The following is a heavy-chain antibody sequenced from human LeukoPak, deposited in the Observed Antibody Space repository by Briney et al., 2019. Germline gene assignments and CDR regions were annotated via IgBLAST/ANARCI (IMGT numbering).Heavy chain of an antibody. CDR2: IYYSGST. D-gene: IGHD3-10*01. Sequence: SETLSLTCTVSGGSISSSSYYWGWIRQPPGKGLEWIGSIYYSGSTYYNPSLKSRVTISVDTSKNQFSLKLSSVTAADTAVYYCARDYGIRRFGESPRSFDYWGQGTLVTVSS. V-gene: IGHV4-39*07. CDR1: GGSISSSSYY. CDR3: ARDYGIRRFGESPRSFDY. J-gene: IGHJ4*02.